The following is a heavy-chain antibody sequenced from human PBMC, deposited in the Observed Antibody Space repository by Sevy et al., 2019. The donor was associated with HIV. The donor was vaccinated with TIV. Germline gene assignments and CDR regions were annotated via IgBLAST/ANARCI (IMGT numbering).Heavy chain of an antibody. CDR3: ARGGFFNRVTTSYYYYGMDV. J-gene: IGHJ6*02. D-gene: IGHD4-17*01. V-gene: IGHV3-33*01. Sequence: GGSLRLSCAASGFTFSSYGMHWVRQAPGKGLEWVAVIWYDGSNKYYADSVKGRFTISRDNSKNTLYLQMNSRRAEDTAVYYCARGGFFNRVTTSYYYYGMDVWGQGTTVTVSS. CDR2: IWYDGSNK. CDR1: GFTFSSYG.